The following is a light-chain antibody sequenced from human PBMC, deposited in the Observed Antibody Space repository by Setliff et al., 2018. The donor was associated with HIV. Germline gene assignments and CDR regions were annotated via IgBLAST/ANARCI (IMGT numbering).Light chain of an antibody. CDR1: SSDVGAYNY. V-gene: IGLV2-11*01. CDR2: DVS. CDR3: CSYAGTDTYI. J-gene: IGLJ1*01. Sequence: QSALAQPRSVSGSPGQSVTLSCTGSSSDVGAYNYVSWYQQYPGKAPKLIIYDVSKRPSGVPDRFSGSKSRDTASLTISGLQSEDEADYYCCSYAGTDTYIFGSGTKVT.